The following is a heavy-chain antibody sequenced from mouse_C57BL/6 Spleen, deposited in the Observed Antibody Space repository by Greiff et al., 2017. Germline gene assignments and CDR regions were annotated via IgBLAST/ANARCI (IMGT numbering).Heavy chain of an antibody. V-gene: IGHV1-64*01. CDR3: ARCVYYDYDDWFAY. CDR2: IHPNSGST. D-gene: IGHD2-4*01. Sequence: VQLQQPGAELVKPGASVKLSCKASGYTFTSYWMHWVKQRPGQGLEWIGMIHPNSGSTNYNEKFKSKATLTVDKSSSTAYMQLSSLTSEDSAVYYCARCVYYDYDDWFAYWGQGTLVTVSA. CDR1: GYTFTSYW. J-gene: IGHJ3*01.